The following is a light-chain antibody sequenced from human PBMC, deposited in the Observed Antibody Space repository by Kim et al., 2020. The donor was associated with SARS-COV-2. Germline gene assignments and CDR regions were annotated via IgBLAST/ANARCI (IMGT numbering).Light chain of an antibody. J-gene: IGKJ1*01. CDR1: QSISSSY. CDR2: AAS. Sequence: PGERATRSCRTSQSISSSYLGWYQQKPGQPPRLLIYAASSRATGIPDRFSGSGSGTDFTLTITRLEPEDVAVYYCQQYGSSLPWTFGQGTKVDIK. CDR3: QQYGSSLPWT. V-gene: IGKV3-20*01.